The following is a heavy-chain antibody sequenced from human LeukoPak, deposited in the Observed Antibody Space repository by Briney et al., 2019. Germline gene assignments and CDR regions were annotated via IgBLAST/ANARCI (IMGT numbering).Heavy chain of an antibody. CDR2: INPNSGGT. V-gene: IGHV1-2*06. J-gene: IGHJ4*02. Sequence: ASVKVSCKASGGTFSSYAISWVRQAPGQGLEWMGRINPNSGGTNYAQKFQGRVTMTRDTSISTAYMELSRLRSDDTAVYYCASDNYFWGQGTLVTVSS. CDR1: GGTFSSYA. CDR3: ASDNYF.